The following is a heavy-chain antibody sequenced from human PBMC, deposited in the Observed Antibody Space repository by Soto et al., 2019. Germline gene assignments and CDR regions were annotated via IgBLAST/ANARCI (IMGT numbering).Heavy chain of an antibody. V-gene: IGHV4-34*01. Sequence: ESLSLGGSVYGGSVGCYYAGWILQPPGKGLEWIGEINHSGSTNYNPSLKSRVTISIDTSKNQFSLKLSSVTAADTAVYYCARANRTFRSGWYYSYYGMDVWGQGTKV. CDR1: GGSVGCYY. CDR2: INHSGST. D-gene: IGHD6-19*01. CDR3: ARANRTFRSGWYYSYYGMDV. J-gene: IGHJ6*02.